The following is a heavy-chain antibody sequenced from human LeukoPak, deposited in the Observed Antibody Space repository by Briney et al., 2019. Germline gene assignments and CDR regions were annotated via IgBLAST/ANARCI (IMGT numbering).Heavy chain of an antibody. Sequence: ASVKVSCKVSGYTLTELSMHWVRQAPGKGLEWMGGFDPEDGETIYAQKFQGRVTMTEDTSTDTAYMELSSLRSEDTAVYYCATPAVVTSPLDWYFDLWGHGTLVTVSS. J-gene: IGHJ2*01. V-gene: IGHV1-24*01. CDR3: ATPAVVTSPLDWYFDL. CDR2: FDPEDGET. D-gene: IGHD4-23*01. CDR1: GYTLTELS.